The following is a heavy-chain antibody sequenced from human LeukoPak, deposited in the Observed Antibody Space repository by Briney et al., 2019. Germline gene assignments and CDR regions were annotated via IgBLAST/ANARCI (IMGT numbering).Heavy chain of an antibody. Sequence: SETLSLTFAVSGYFISSAYYWGWIRQPPGKGLEWIGTISHSGSTHYNPSLKRRVTISVDTSKNQFSLKLSSVTAADTAVYYCARGLVGRYYDDSSGYYRTHAFDIWGQGTMVTVSS. D-gene: IGHD3-22*01. V-gene: IGHV4-38-2*01. J-gene: IGHJ3*02. CDR1: GYFISSAYY. CDR2: ISHSGST. CDR3: ARGLVGRYYDDSSGYYRTHAFDI.